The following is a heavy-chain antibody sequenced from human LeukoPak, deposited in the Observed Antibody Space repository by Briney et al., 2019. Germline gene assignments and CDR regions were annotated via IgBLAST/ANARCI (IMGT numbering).Heavy chain of an antibody. Sequence: SVKVSCKASGGTFSSYAISWVRQAPGQGLEWMGGIIPIFGTANYAQKFQGRVTITADESTSTAYMELSRLRSDDTAVYYCARDRPWNYDYYYYMDVWGKGTTVTVSS. CDR1: GGTFSSYA. V-gene: IGHV1-69*13. CDR2: IIPIFGTA. CDR3: ARDRPWNYDYYYYMDV. J-gene: IGHJ6*03. D-gene: IGHD1-1*01.